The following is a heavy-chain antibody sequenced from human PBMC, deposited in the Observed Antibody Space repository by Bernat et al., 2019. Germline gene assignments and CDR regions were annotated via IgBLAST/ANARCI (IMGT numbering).Heavy chain of an antibody. CDR3: ARDLTSFSFDY. V-gene: IGHV3-66*01. Sequence: VQLVESGGGLVKPGGSLRLSCAASGFTVSSNYMSWVRQAPGKGLEWVSVIYSGGSTYYADSVKGRFTISRDNSKNTLYLQMNSLRAEDTAVYYCARDLTSFSFDYWGQGTLVTVSS. CDR2: IYSGGST. J-gene: IGHJ4*02. CDR1: GFTVSSNY. D-gene: IGHD3-9*01.